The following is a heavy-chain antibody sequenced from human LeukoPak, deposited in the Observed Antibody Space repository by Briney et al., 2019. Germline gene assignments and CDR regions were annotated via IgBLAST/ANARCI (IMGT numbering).Heavy chain of an antibody. J-gene: IGHJ6*01. CDR3: AREDCSSTSCYYYYYYGMDV. Sequence: ASVKVSCKASGYTFTGYYMHWVRQAPGQGLEWVGWINPNSGGTNYAQKFQGRVTMTRDTSISTAYMELSRLRSDDTAVYYCAREDCSSTSCYYYYYYGMDVWGQGTTVTVSS. CDR1: GYTFTGYY. D-gene: IGHD2-2*01. V-gene: IGHV1-2*02. CDR2: INPNSGGT.